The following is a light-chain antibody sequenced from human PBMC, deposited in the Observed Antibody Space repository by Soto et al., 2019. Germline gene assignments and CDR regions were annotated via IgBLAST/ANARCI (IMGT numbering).Light chain of an antibody. CDR3: QQYGSSPPYT. V-gene: IGKV3-20*01. J-gene: IGKJ2*01. CDR1: QSVSSSS. Sequence: EIVLTQSPGTLSLFPGERATLSCRASQSVSSSSLAWYQQKPGQAPRLLIYGTSSRATGIPDRFSGSGSGTDFTLTITRLEPGDFAVYYWQQYGSSPPYTFGQGTKLEIK. CDR2: GTS.